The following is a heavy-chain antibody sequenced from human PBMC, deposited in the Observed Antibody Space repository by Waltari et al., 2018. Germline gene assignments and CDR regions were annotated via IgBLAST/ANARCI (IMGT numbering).Heavy chain of an antibody. Sequence: QGQCVQSGAEVKKPGASVKVSRKASGYTFTGYYMHWVRQAPGQGLEWMGRINPNTGDTNYAQKFQGRVTMTRDMSISTAYMELRRLRSDDTAIYYCATYYYDLGYWGQGTLVTVSS. CDR2: INPNTGDT. D-gene: IGHD3-22*01. J-gene: IGHJ4*02. CDR1: GYTFTGYY. V-gene: IGHV1-2*06. CDR3: ATYYYDLGY.